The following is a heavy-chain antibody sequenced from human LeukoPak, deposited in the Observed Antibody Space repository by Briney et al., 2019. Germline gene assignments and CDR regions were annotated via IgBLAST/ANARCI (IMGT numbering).Heavy chain of an antibody. CDR2: ISAYNGNT. D-gene: IGHD3-3*01. V-gene: IGHV1-18*01. Sequence: ASVKVSCKASGYTFTSYGISWVRQAPGQGLEWMGWISAYNGNTNYAQKLQGRVTMTTDPSTSTAYMELRSLRSDDTAVYYCARMYYDFWSGNQHLDYWGQGTLVTVSS. J-gene: IGHJ4*02. CDR1: GYTFTSYG. CDR3: ARMYYDFWSGNQHLDY.